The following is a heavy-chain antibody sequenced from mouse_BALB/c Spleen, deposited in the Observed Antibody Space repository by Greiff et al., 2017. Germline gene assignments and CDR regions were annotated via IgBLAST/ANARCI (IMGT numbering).Heavy chain of an antibody. Sequence: EVHLVESGPELVKPGASVKVSCKASGYAFTSYNMYWVKQSHGKSLEWIGYIDPYNGGTSYNQKFKGKATLTVDKSSSTAYMHLNSLTSEDSAVYYCARASITTDAFAYWGQGTLVTVSA. CDR1: GYAFTSYN. D-gene: IGHD1-2*01. CDR2: IDPYNGGT. V-gene: IGHV1S135*01. CDR3: ARASITTDAFAY. J-gene: IGHJ3*01.